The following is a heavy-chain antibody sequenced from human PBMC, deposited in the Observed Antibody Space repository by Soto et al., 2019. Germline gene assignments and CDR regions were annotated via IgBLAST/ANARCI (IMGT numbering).Heavy chain of an antibody. CDR1: GYSFVSYW. Sequence: GESLKISCNGSGYSFVSYWICWVRQMPWKGLEWMGIIYPGDSDTRYSPSFQGQITISADRSVTAVYLQWSSLKASDTAIYYCARTDGYEIDYWGQGTLVTVSS. J-gene: IGHJ4*02. CDR3: ARTDGYEIDY. V-gene: IGHV5-51*01. D-gene: IGHD5-12*01. CDR2: IYPGDSDT.